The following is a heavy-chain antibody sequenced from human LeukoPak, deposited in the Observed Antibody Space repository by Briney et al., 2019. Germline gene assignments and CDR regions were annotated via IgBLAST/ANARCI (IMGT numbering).Heavy chain of an antibody. CDR3: ARVTPIAAAGTRMDV. J-gene: IGHJ6*02. CDR2: INPNSGGT. D-gene: IGHD6-13*01. CDR1: GYTFTGYY. V-gene: IGHV1-2*04. Sequence: ASVKVSCKASGYTFTGYYMHWVRQAPGQGLEWMGWINPNSGGTNYAQKFQGWVTMTRDTSISTAYMELSRLRSDDTAVYYCARVTPIAAAGTRMDVWGQGTTVTVSS.